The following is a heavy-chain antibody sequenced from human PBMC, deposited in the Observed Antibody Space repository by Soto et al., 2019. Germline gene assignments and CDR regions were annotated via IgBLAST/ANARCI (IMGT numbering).Heavy chain of an antibody. CDR3: ARGHCSGGSCYSIFGYYYYYMDV. Sequence: QVQLVQSGAEVKKPGASVKVSCKASGYTFTSYDINWVRQATGQGLEWMGWMNPNSGNTGYAQKFQGRVNMTRNTSISTAYMELSSLRSEDTAVYYCARGHCSGGSCYSIFGYYYYYMDVWGKGTTVTVSS. V-gene: IGHV1-8*01. CDR1: GYTFTSYD. CDR2: MNPNSGNT. D-gene: IGHD2-15*01. J-gene: IGHJ6*03.